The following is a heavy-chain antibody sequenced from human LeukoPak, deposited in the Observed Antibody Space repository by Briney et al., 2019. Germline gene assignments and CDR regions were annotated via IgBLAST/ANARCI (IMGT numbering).Heavy chain of an antibody. Sequence: GGSLRLSCAASGFTLSDSDMSWIRQAPGKGLEWVSYIIESGSSTYYTDSVKGRFTISRDNSKNTLYLQMNSLRAEDTAVYYCAREEQLVVGLDYWGQGTLVTVSS. V-gene: IGHV3-11*04. CDR2: IIESGSST. CDR3: AREEQLVVGLDY. D-gene: IGHD6-13*01. J-gene: IGHJ4*02. CDR1: GFTLSDSD.